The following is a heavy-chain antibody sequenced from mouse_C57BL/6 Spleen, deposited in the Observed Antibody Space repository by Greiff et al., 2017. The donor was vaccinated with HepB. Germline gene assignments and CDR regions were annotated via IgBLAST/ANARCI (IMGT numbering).Heavy chain of an antibody. CDR2: ISYDGSN. CDR1: GYSITSGYY. CDR3: ARDYYGSHYFDY. J-gene: IGHJ2*01. V-gene: IGHV3-6*01. Sequence: EVKVEESGPGLVKPSQSLSLTCSVTGYSITSGYYWNWIRQFPGNKLEWMGYISYDGSNNYNPSLKNRISITRDTSKNQFFLKLNSVTTEDTATYYCARDYYGSHYFDYWGQGTTLTVSS. D-gene: IGHD1-1*01.